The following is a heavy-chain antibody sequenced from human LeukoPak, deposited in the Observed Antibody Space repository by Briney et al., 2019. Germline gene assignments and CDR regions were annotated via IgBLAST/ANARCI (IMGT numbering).Heavy chain of an antibody. CDR3: AKSRVATGTFYFDY. D-gene: IGHD6-13*01. Sequence: GGSLRLSCAASGFTFSSYSMSWVRQAPGKGLEWVSGISGNDGGTTYYADSVKGRFSISRDASKNTLYLQMNSLRVEDTAIYYCAKSRVATGTFYFDYWGQGTLVTVSS. CDR2: ISGNDGGTT. V-gene: IGHV3-23*01. CDR1: GFTFSSYS. J-gene: IGHJ4*02.